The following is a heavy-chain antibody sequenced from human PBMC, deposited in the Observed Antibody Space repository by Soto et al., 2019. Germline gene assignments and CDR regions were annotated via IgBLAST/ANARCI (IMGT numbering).Heavy chain of an antibody. CDR3: ARAIRYSSGWFNWFDP. CDR1: GYTFINYY. V-gene: IGHV1-2*02. Sequence: ASVKVSCKASGYTFINYYMHWVRQAPGQGFEWMGRISPKSGGSNYAQKFQGRVSMTWDTPLKTAYLALSSLMSEDTAVYYCARAIRYSSGWFNWFDPWGQGTLVTVSS. D-gene: IGHD6-19*01. J-gene: IGHJ5*02. CDR2: ISPKSGGS.